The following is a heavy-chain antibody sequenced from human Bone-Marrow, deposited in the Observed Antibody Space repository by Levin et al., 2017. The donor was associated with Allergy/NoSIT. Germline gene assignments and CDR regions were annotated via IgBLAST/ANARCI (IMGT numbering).Heavy chain of an antibody. CDR3: ARRDIVVVPAAKRYWYFDL. CDR2: IKQDGSEK. D-gene: IGHD2-2*01. J-gene: IGHJ2*01. CDR1: GFTFSSYW. Sequence: GGSLRLSCAASGFTFSSYWMSWVRQAPGKGLEWVANIKQDGSEKYYVDSVKGRFTISRDNAKNSLYLQMNSLRAEDTAVYYCARRDIVVVPAAKRYWYFDLWGRGTLVTVSS. V-gene: IGHV3-7*01.